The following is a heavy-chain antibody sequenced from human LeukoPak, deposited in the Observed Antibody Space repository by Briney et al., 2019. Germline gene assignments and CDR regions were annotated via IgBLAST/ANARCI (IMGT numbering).Heavy chain of an antibody. CDR1: GFTFSSYG. V-gene: IGHV3-30*18. CDR2: ISYDGSNK. J-gene: IGHJ4*02. D-gene: IGHD3-22*01. CDR3: AKAGEDSSGYYYHFDY. Sequence: GGPLRLSCAASGFTFSSYGMHWVRQAPGKGLEWVAVISYDGSNKYYADSVKGRFTISRDNSKNTLYLQMNSLRAEDTAVYYCAKAGEDSSGYYYHFDYWGQGTLVTVSS.